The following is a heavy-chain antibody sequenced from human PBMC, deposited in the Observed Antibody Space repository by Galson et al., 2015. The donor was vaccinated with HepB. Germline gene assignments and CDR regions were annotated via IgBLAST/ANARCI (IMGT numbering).Heavy chain of an antibody. V-gene: IGHV1-24*01. CDR1: AYTLPELS. Sequence: PVKVSCQVSAYTLPELSMHCVRQAPGKGLEWMGGFDPEDGETIYAQKFQGRVTMTEDTSTDTAYMELSSLRSEDTAVYYCATGPTLEGSFDYWGQGTLVTVSS. J-gene: IGHJ4*02. CDR2: FDPEDGET. CDR3: ATGPTLEGSFDY. D-gene: IGHD3-10*01.